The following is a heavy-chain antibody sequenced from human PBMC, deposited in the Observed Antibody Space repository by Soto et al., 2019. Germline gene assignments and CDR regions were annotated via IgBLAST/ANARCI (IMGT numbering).Heavy chain of an antibody. CDR2: ISYSGST. Sequence: SETLSLTCTVSGGSISSGGYYWSWIRQHPGKGLEWIGYISYSGSTYYNPSLKSRLTISVDTSKNQFSLKLSSVTAADTAVYYCARVGVTMVWGVISNYFDYWGQGTLVTVSS. D-gene: IGHD3-10*01. CDR3: ARVGVTMVWGVISNYFDY. J-gene: IGHJ4*02. CDR1: GGSISSGGYY. V-gene: IGHV4-31*03.